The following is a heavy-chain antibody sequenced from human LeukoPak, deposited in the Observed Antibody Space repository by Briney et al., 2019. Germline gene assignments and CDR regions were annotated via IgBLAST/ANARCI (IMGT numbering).Heavy chain of an antibody. J-gene: IGHJ4*02. V-gene: IGHV3-11*01. CDR3: ARVYHDFWSGYYYIDY. Sequence: QPGGSLRLSCAASGFTFSDYYMSWIRQAPGKGLEWVSYISSSGSTIYYADSVKGRFTISRDNAKNSLYLQMNSLRAEDTAVYYCARVYHDFWSGYYYIDYWGQGTLVTVSS. CDR1: GFTFSDYY. CDR2: ISSSGSTI. D-gene: IGHD3-3*01.